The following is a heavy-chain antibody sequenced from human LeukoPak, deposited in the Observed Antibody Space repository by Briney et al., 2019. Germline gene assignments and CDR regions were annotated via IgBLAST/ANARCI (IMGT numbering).Heavy chain of an antibody. J-gene: IGHJ4*02. CDR2: ISYAGSNK. V-gene: IGHV3-30*04. CDR3: ARGLHRIAVAGKGSHPFDY. D-gene: IGHD6-13*01. CDR1: GFTFSSYA. Sequence: GGSLRLSCAASGFTFSSYAMHWVRQAPGKGLEWVAVISYAGSNKFYADSVKGRFTISRDNSKDTLYLQMNSLRAEDTAVYYCARGLHRIAVAGKGSHPFDYWGQGTLVTVSS.